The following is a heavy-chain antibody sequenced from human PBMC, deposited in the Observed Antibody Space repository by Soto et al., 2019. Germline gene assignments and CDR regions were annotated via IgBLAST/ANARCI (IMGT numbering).Heavy chain of an antibody. CDR2: IYSGGST. CDR1: GFTVSSNY. Sequence: PGGSLRLSCAASGFTVSSNYMSWVRQAPGKGLEWVSVIYSGGSTYYADSVKGRFTISRDNSKNTLYLQMNSLRAEDTAVYYCARDSVIGYYYYGMDVWGQGTTVTVSS. J-gene: IGHJ6*02. V-gene: IGHV3-53*01. CDR3: ARDSVIGYYYYGMDV.